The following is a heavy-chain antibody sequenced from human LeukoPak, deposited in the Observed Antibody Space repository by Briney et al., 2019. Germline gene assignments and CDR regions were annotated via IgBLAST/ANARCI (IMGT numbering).Heavy chain of an antibody. D-gene: IGHD3-10*01. V-gene: IGHV1-2*02. CDR1: GYTFTGYY. CDR3: ARAVDYYGSGSYYKEYYYYYMDV. Sequence: GASVKVSCKASGYTFTGYYMHRVRQAPGQGLEWMGWINPNSGGTNYAQKFQGRVTMTRDTSISTAYMELSRLRSDDTAVYYCARAVDYYGSGSYYKEYYYYYMDVWGKGTTVTISS. J-gene: IGHJ6*03. CDR2: INPNSGGT.